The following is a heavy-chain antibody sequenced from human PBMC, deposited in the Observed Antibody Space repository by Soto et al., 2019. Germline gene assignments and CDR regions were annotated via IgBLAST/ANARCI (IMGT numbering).Heavy chain of an antibody. CDR3: AKARDQQWVRLPFDY. Sequence: EVQLLESGGGLVQPGGSLRLSCVGSGFFFSSYTMTWVRQAPGKGLEWVSSFSATSENTYYADSVRGRFTISRDNSKNTLFLQMNSLTAEDTAMYYCAKARDQQWVRLPFDYWGPGNLVIVSS. CDR1: GFFFSSYT. CDR2: FSATSENT. D-gene: IGHD6-19*01. V-gene: IGHV3-23*01. J-gene: IGHJ4*02.